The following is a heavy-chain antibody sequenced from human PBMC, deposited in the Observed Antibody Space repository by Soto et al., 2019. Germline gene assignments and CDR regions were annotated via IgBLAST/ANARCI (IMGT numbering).Heavy chain of an antibody. CDR1: GFTFSSYE. CDR2: ISSSGSTI. D-gene: IGHD6-13*01. V-gene: IGHV3-48*03. CDR3: ARTFVIAAAVLGY. J-gene: IGHJ4*02. Sequence: EVQLVESGGGLVQPGGSLRLSCAASGFTFSSYEMNWVRQAPGKGLEWVSYISSSGSTIYYADSVKGRFTISRDNAKNSLDLQMNSLRAEDTAVYYCARTFVIAAAVLGYWGQGTLVTVSS.